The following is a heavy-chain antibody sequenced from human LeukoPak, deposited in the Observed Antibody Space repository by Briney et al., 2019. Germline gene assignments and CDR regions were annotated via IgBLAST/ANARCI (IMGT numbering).Heavy chain of an antibody. J-gene: IGHJ4*02. CDR1: GGSISSSSYY. CDR3: ATSGGIVTKLDY. CDR2: IYCSGST. V-gene: IGHV4-39*01. D-gene: IGHD1-26*01. Sequence: SETLSLTCTVSGGSISSSSYYWGWIRQPPGKGLEWIGSIYCSGSTYYNPSLKSRVTISVDTSKNQFSLKLSSVTAADTAVYYCATSGGIVTKLDYWGQGTLVTVSS.